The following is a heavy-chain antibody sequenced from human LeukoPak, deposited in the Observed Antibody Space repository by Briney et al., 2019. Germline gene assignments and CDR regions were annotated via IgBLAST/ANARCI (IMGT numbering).Heavy chain of an antibody. CDR2: ISSSSSYI. CDR3: ARVNVLYRGGRMDV. Sequence: GGSLRLSCAASGFTFSSYSMNWVRQAPGKGLEWVSSISSSSSYIYYADSVKGRFTISRDNAKNSLYLQMNSLRAEDTAVYYCARVNVLYRGGRMDVWGEGTTVTVSS. CDR1: GFTFSSYS. J-gene: IGHJ6*03. V-gene: IGHV3-21*01. D-gene: IGHD2-2*02.